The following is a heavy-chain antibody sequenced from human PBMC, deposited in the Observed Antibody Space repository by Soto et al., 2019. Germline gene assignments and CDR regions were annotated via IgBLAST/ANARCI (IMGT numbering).Heavy chain of an antibody. Sequence: GGSLRLSCAATGFTVNNNYMSWVRQAPGKGLDWVSVIYSGGSTYYADSVMGRFTISRDNSKNTVHLQMNSLRAEDTAVYYCARASYYYDSRGYYYRYYFDYWGQGALVTVSS. CDR1: GFTVNNNY. CDR2: IYSGGST. CDR3: ARASYYYDSRGYYYRYYFDY. V-gene: IGHV3-66*01. J-gene: IGHJ4*02. D-gene: IGHD3-22*01.